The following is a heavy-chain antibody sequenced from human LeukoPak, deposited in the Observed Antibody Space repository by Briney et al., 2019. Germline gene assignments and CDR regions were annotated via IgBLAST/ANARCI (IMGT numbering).Heavy chain of an antibody. Sequence: GGSLRLSCAASGFTFSSYGMSWVRQAPGKGLEWVSAISGSGGGTYYADSVKGRFTISRDNSKNTLFLQMNSLRAEDTALYYCAKHLGWLSIPFAYWGQGTLVTASS. CDR3: AKHLGWLSIPFAY. CDR1: GFTFSSYG. J-gene: IGHJ4*02. V-gene: IGHV3-23*01. CDR2: ISGSGGGT. D-gene: IGHD3-9*01.